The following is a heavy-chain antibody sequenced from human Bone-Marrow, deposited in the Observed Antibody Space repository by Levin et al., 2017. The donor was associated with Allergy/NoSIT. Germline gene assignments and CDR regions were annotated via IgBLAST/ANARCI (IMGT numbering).Heavy chain of an antibody. J-gene: IGHJ4*02. V-gene: IGHV4-4*07. CDR1: GGSMRTYY. CDR3: ARNNGDYYDSVAYDPLYLDS. CDR2: VYGGGST. Sequence: SQTLSLTCSVSGGSMRTYYWSWIRQPAGKGLEWIGRVYGGGSTKYNPSLKSRVTMSIDKSKNNFSLKMTPVTAADTAVYYCARNNGDYYDSVAYDPLYLDSWGRGTLVTVSS. D-gene: IGHD3-22*01.